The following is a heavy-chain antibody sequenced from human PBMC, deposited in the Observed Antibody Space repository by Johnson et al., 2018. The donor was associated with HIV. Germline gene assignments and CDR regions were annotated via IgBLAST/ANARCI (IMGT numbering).Heavy chain of an antibody. CDR1: GFTFSSYG. V-gene: IGHV3-30*05. CDR2: ISYDGSNK. J-gene: IGHJ3*02. D-gene: IGHD6-6*01. CDR3: ARDSSSSLIDAFDI. Sequence: VQLVESGGGVVQPGRSLRLSCAASGFTFSSYGMDWVRQAPGKGLEWVAVISYDGSNKYYADSVKGRFTISRDNSKNTLYLRMNSLRAEDTAVYYCARDSSSSLIDAFDIWGQGTMVTVSS.